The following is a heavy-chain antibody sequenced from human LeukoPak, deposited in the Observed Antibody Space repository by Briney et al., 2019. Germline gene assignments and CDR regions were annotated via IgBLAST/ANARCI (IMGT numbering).Heavy chain of an antibody. Sequence: GGSLRLSCAASGFTFSSYAMSWVRQAPGKGLEWVSAINSAGSTYYGDSVRGRFTISRDNSKNVLYLQMNSLRAEDTALYYCAKDQNTVATAPFDYWGQGTLVTVAS. J-gene: IGHJ4*02. D-gene: IGHD4-17*01. CDR1: GFTFSSYA. CDR3: AKDQNTVATAPFDY. CDR2: INSAGST. V-gene: IGHV3-23*01.